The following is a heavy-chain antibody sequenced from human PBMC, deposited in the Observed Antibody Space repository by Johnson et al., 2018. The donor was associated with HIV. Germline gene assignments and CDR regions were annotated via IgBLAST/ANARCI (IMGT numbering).Heavy chain of an antibody. V-gene: IGHV3-30*03. CDR1: GFTFSSYG. Sequence: QVQLVESGGGVVQPGRSLRLSCAASGFTFSSYGMHWVRQAPGKGLEWVAVISYDGSNKYYADSVKGRFTISRDNSKNTLYLQMNSLRAEDTAVYYCARGSPRIVGVPDAFDIWGQGTMVTVSS. CDR3: ARGSPRIVGVPDAFDI. CDR2: ISYDGSNK. J-gene: IGHJ3*02. D-gene: IGHD1-26*01.